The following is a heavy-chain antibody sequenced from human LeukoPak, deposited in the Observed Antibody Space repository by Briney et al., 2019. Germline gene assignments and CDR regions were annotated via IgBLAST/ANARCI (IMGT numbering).Heavy chain of an antibody. CDR2: IAGSGGLT. V-gene: IGHV3-23*01. J-gene: IGHJ4*02. CDR3: AKIGSYYFDY. CDR1: GFTFSSSA. Sequence: GGSLRLSCAASGFTFSSSAISWVRQAPGKGLEWVSTIAGSGGLTYYADSVKGRFTFSRDNSKNTLYLQMNSLRAEDTAIYYCAKIGSYYFDYWGQGTLVTVSS. D-gene: IGHD3-10*01.